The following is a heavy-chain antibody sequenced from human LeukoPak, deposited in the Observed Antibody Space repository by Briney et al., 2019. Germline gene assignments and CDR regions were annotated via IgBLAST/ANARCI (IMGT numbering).Heavy chain of an antibody. CDR1: GDSISSYY. J-gene: IGHJ1*01. Sequence: SETLSLTCTVSGDSISSYYWNWTRQPAGKGLEWIGRIYHDGRTYYNPSLKSRVTVSLDTSQKQFSLKLTSVTTADTAVYYCAGYCNSASCYGHFHHWGQGTLVSVSS. CDR3: AGYCNSASCYGHFHH. D-gene: IGHD2-2*01. CDR2: IYHDGRT. V-gene: IGHV4-4*07.